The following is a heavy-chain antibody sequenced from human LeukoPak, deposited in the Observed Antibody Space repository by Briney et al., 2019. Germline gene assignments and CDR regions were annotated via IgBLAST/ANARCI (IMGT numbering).Heavy chain of an antibody. D-gene: IGHD6-13*01. CDR3: AKDQFSSSWNGGDY. Sequence: GGSLRLSCAASGFTFSSYAMSWVRQAPGKGLEWVSAISGSGGSTYYADSVKGRFTISRDNSKNTLYLQMNSLRAEDTAVYYCAKDQFSSSWNGGDYWGQGPLVTVSS. J-gene: IGHJ4*02. V-gene: IGHV3-23*01. CDR2: ISGSGGST. CDR1: GFTFSSYA.